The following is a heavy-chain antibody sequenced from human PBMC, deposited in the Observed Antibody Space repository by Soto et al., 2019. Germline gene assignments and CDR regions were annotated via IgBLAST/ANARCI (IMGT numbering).Heavy chain of an antibody. V-gene: IGHV4-31*03. CDR2: IYYSGST. CDR3: ARDPIAVAGNFDY. CDR1: GGSISSGGYY. D-gene: IGHD6-19*01. J-gene: IGHJ4*02. Sequence: SETLSLTCTVSGGSISSGGYYWSWIRQHPGKGLEWIGYIYYSGSTYYNPSLKSRVTISVDTSKNQFSLKLSSVAAADTAVYYCARDPIAVAGNFDYWGQGTLVTVSS.